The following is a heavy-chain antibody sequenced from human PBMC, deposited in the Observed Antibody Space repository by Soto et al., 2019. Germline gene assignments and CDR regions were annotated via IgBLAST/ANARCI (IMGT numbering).Heavy chain of an antibody. CDR2: VSGNGGET. D-gene: IGHD2-2*01. Sequence: EVQLLESGGGLVQPRGSLRLSCAASGLTFRNYAMTWVRQAPGKGPEWVSTVSGNGGETFYADSVKGRFTISRDNSKDTFYLIMKSLRVEDTAVYYCAKGGHQSFFDYWGQGTPVAVSS. J-gene: IGHJ4*02. CDR3: AKGGHQSFFDY. CDR1: GLTFRNYA. V-gene: IGHV3-23*01.